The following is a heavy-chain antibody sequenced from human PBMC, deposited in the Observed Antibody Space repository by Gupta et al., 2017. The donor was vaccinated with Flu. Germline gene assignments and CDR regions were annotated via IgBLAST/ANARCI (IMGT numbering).Heavy chain of an antibody. D-gene: IGHD2-2*01. CDR3: AKSIVVVPAAIDYYYGMDV. J-gene: IGHJ6*02. CDR1: GFTFSSYA. V-gene: IGHV3-23*01. Sequence: EVQLLESGGGLVQPGGSLRLSCAASGFTFSSYAMSWVRQAPGKGLEWVSAISGSGGSTYYADSVKGRFTISRDNSKNTLYLQMNSLRAEDTAVYYCAKSIVVVPAAIDYYYGMDVWGQGTTVTVSS. CDR2: ISGSGGST.